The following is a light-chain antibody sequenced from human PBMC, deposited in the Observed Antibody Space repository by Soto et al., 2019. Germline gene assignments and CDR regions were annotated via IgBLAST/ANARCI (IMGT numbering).Light chain of an antibody. V-gene: IGKV3-11*01. Sequence: EIVLTQSPATLSLSPGERATLSCRASQSVSSYLAWYQQKPGQAPRLLIYDASNRATGIPARFSGSGSGTDFTLTISSLAAEDFAVYYCQQRGNWPPTFGGGTKVEIK. CDR2: DAS. J-gene: IGKJ4*01. CDR1: QSVSSY. CDR3: QQRGNWPPT.